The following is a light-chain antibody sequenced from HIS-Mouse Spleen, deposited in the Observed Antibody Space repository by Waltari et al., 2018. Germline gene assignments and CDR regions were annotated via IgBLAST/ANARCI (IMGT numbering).Light chain of an antibody. V-gene: IGLV2-14*03. CDR3: SSYTSSSTLVV. CDR1: SRDVGGYNY. J-gene: IGLJ2*01. CDR2: DVS. Sequence: QSALTQPASVSGSPGQSITLPCTGTSRDVGGYNYVSGYQQHPGKAPKLMIYDVSNRPSGVSNRFSGSKSGNTASLTISGLQAEDEADYYCSSYTSSSTLVVFGGGTKLTVL.